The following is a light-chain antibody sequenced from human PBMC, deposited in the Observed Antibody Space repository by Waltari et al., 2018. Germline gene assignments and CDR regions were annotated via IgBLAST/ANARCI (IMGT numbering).Light chain of an antibody. V-gene: IGLV3-19*01. CDR1: GLRTFY. J-gene: IGLJ1*01. Sequence: SSEITQEPAVSVALGQTVRITCQGGGLRTFYANWYQQKPGQAPLPVIEDKDNRPSGIPDRFSGSRSGNTAFLTISGAQAEDEADYYCNTRDISGDHLVFGSGTKVTVL. CDR2: DKD. CDR3: NTRDISGDHLV.